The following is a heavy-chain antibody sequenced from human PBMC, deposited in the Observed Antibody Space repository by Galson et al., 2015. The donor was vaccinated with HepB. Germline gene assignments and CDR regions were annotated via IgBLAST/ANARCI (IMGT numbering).Heavy chain of an antibody. CDR2: INPDGSRMDYADSA. J-gene: IGHJ2*01. V-gene: IGHV3-74*01. CDR3: IRGGSGSTYRHFDL. D-gene: IGHD3-16*01. Sequence: SLRLSCAASGFTFSSYWMHWVRQVPGKGLVWVSRINPDGSRMDYADSANFTDSVKGRFTIHRDNASNMLYMHLNSPRDEDTALYYCIRGGSGSTYRHFDLCRRGTLVTVSS. CDR1: GFTFSSYW.